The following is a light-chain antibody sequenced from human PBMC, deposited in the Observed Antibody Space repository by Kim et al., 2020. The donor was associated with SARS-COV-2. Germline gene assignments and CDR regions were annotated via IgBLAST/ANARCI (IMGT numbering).Light chain of an antibody. Sequence: LSPGERATPSCRDSESHSSTYLAWYQQKPGQAPRLLLYATSSRATGIPDRFSGSDSGTDFTLTISRLEPEDFAVYYCHQYVRSPYTFGQGTKLEI. CDR1: ESHSSTY. V-gene: IGKV3-20*01. CDR2: ATS. J-gene: IGKJ2*01. CDR3: HQYVRSPYT.